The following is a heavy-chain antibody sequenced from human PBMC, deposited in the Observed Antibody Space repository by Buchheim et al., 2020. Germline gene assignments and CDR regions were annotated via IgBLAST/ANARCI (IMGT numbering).Heavy chain of an antibody. CDR1: GGSISSSSYY. CDR2: IYYSGST. Sequence: QLQLQESGPGLVKPSETLSLTCTVSGGSISSSSYYWGWIRQPPGKGLEWIGSIYYSGSTYYNPSLKSLVTISVDTSKNQFSLKLSSVTAADTAGYYCAANGGNFNYYYGMDVWGQGTT. D-gene: IGHD4-23*01. V-gene: IGHV4-39*01. J-gene: IGHJ6*02. CDR3: AANGGNFNYYYGMDV.